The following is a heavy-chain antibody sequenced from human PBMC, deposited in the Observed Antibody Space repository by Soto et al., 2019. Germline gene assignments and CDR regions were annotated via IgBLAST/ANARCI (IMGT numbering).Heavy chain of an antibody. Sequence: QVQLQESRPGLVKSSETLSLTCTVSGGSISPYYWSWIRPAPGKGLQWIGYISHNGSPYYSPSLKSPVIMSLDTSRNQITLTVAPATAADTAVYFCARGVGSSPPRYWGQGTLVSVSS. V-gene: IGHV4-59*01. CDR3: ARGVGSSPPRY. CDR1: GGSISPYY. CDR2: ISHNGSP. D-gene: IGHD1-26*01. J-gene: IGHJ4*02.